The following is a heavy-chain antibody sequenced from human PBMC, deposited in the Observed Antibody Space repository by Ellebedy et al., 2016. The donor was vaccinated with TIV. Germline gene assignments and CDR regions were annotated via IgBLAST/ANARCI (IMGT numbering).Heavy chain of an antibody. CDR3: ARGGGDGYNWGAFDI. CDR1: GGSVSSYY. V-gene: IGHV4-59*02. D-gene: IGHD5-24*01. CDR2: IYYSGST. J-gene: IGHJ3*02. Sequence: MPSETLSLTCTVSGGSVSSYYWSWIRQPPGKGLEWIGYIYYSGSTPYNPSLKSRVTISVDTSKNLFSLKLSSVTAADTAVYFCARGGGDGYNWGAFDIWGQGTMVTVSS.